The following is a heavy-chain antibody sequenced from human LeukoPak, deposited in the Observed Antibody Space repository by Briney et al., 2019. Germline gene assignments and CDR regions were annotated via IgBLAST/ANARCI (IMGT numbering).Heavy chain of an antibody. D-gene: IGHD3-10*01. J-gene: IGHJ1*01. CDR1: GYTLNALS. Sequence: GASVKVSCKASGYTLNALSIHWVRQAPGKGLESMGGLDPVDGETIYAQRFQGRVTMTEDTSTDTANLDLRSLRSDDTAVYYCTTSRRFYYGSGTFQYWGQGTLLTVSS. CDR2: LDPVDGET. CDR3: TTSRRFYYGSGTFQY. V-gene: IGHV1-24*01.